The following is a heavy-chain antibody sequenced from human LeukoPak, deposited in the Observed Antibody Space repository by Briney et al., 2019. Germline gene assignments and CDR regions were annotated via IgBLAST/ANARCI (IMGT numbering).Heavy chain of an antibody. CDR3: ARGKGSY. D-gene: IGHD3-10*01. Sequence: SXIXQPPGKGLEWIGEINHSGSTNYNPSLKSRVTISVDTSKNQFSLKLSSVTAADTAVYYCARGKGSYWGQGTLVTVSS. J-gene: IGHJ4*02. CDR2: INHSGST. V-gene: IGHV4-34*01.